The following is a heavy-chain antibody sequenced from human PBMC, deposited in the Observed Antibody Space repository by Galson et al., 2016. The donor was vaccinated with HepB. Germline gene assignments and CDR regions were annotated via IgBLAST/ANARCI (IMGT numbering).Heavy chain of an antibody. D-gene: IGHD3-16*01. V-gene: IGHV1-46*01. CDR3: ARGGEGHDFIDY. CDR1: GYTFTSYY. J-gene: IGHJ4*02. CDR2: INPSSGSA. Sequence: SVKVSCKASGYTFTSYYMHWVRQAPGQGLDWMGVINPSSGSANYAQKFQGRVTVARDTSTSTVYMELRRQRSEDTAVYYCARGGEGHDFIDYWGQGTLVTVSS.